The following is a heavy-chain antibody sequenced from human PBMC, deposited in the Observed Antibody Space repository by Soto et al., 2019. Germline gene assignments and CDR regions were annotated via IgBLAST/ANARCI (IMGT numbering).Heavy chain of an antibody. CDR3: ARVRDFLQNSANYDAAFDI. J-gene: IGHJ3*02. V-gene: IGHV3-11*01. CDR2: ISSGGSTV. D-gene: IGHD1-26*01. Sequence: QVQLVESGGGLVKPGGSLRLSCAASGFTFSDYYMTWIRQAPGKGLEWVSYISSGGSTVYYADSVKGRFTISRDNAKNSLYLQMNTLRAEDTAVYYCARVRDFLQNSANYDAAFDIWGQGTMVTVSS. CDR1: GFTFSDYY.